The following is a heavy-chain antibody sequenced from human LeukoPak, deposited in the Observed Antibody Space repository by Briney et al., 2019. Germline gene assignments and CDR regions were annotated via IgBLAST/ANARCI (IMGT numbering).Heavy chain of an antibody. D-gene: IGHD3-22*01. J-gene: IGHJ5*02. Sequence: ASVKVSCKASGYTFTSYGISWVRQAPGQGLEWMGWISAYNGNTNYAQKLQGRVTLTPDTPTSTAYMALRSLRSDDTAVYYCARDQYYDSKGWFDPWGQGTLVTVSS. CDR1: GYTFTSYG. CDR2: ISAYNGNT. CDR3: ARDQYYDSKGWFDP. V-gene: IGHV1-18*01.